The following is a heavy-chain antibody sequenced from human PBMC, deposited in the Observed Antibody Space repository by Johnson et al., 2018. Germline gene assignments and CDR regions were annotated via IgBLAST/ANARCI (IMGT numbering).Heavy chain of an antibody. CDR3: AWATLNDETNYYYYMDV. J-gene: IGHJ6*03. CDR2: LSDDGSKK. V-gene: IGHV3-30*03. CDR1: GFTFSSYG. Sequence: QVQLVESGGGVVQHGRSLRLSCAASGFTFSSYGMHWVRQAPGKGLEWVAVLSDDGSKKYYADYVKGRFTISRDNSKTTRYLQMHRLRAEDSALYYCAWATLNDETNYYYYMDVWGKGTTVTVSS. D-gene: IGHD1-1*01.